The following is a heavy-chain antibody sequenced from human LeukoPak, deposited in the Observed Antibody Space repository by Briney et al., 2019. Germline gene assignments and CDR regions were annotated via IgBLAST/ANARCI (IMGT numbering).Heavy chain of an antibody. Sequence: ASVKVSCKVSRYTLTELSMHWVRQAPRKGLEWMGGFDPEDGETIYAQKFQGRVTMTEDTSTDTAYMELSSLRSEDTAVYYCATLSYVWEPRNYYYYGMDVWGQGTTVTVSS. V-gene: IGHV1-24*01. CDR2: FDPEDGET. D-gene: IGHD3-10*02. CDR1: RYTLTELS. CDR3: ATLSYVWEPRNYYYYGMDV. J-gene: IGHJ6*02.